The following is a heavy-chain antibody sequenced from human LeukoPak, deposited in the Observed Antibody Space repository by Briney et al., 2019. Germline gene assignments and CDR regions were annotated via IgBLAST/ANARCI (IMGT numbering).Heavy chain of an antibody. CDR2: IYTSGSL. CDR1: GDXISSYY. J-gene: IGHJ6*02. CDR3: AREGRSSYYYYGMDV. Sequence: SETLSLTCTVSGDXISSYYCSWIRQPAGKGLEWIGRIYTSGSLDYNPSLKSRVTMSADTSKNQFSLKLRSVTAADTAVYYCAREGRSSYYYYGMDVWGQGTTVTVSS. V-gene: IGHV4-4*07. D-gene: IGHD3-10*01.